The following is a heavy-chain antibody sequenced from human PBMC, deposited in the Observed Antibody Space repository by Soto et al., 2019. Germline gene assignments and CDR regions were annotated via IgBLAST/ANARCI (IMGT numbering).Heavy chain of an antibody. CDR3: ARANLHPENYFDY. CDR2: IYYSGST. CDR1: GGSISSGDYY. D-gene: IGHD4-4*01. V-gene: IGHV4-30-4*01. Sequence: PSETLSLTCTVSGGSISSGDYYWSWIRQPPGKGLEWIGYIYYSGSTYYNPSLKSRVTISVDTSKNQFSLKLSSVTAADTAVYYCARANLHPENYFDYWGQGTLVTVSS. J-gene: IGHJ4*02.